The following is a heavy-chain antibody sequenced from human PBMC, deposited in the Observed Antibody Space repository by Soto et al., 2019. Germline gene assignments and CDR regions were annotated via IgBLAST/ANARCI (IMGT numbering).Heavy chain of an antibody. D-gene: IGHD3-10*01. J-gene: IGHJ4*02. V-gene: IGHV4-30-2*01. CDR2: IYHSGST. CDR1: GGSISSGGYS. Sequence: QLQLQVSGSGLVKPSQTLSLTCAVSGGSISSGGYSWSWIRQPPGKGLEWIGYIYHSGSTYYNPSLKSRVTISVDRSKNQFSLKLSSVTAADTAVYYCARENNVLPGGYFDYWGQGTLVTVSS. CDR3: ARENNVLPGGYFDY.